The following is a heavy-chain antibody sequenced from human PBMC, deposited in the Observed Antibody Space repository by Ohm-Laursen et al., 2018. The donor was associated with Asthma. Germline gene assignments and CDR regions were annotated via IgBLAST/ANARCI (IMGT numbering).Heavy chain of an antibody. CDR3: AKAHRSSWPYYFDY. D-gene: IGHD6-13*01. J-gene: IGHJ4*02. CDR2: ISGSGGST. V-gene: IGHV3-23*01. Sequence: GSLRLSCAASEFTFSTYAMSWVRQAPGKGLEWVSAISGSGGSTYYADSVKGRFTISRDNSKNTMYLQMSSLRAEDTAVYYCAKAHRSSWPYYFDYWGQGTLVTVSS. CDR1: EFTFSTYA.